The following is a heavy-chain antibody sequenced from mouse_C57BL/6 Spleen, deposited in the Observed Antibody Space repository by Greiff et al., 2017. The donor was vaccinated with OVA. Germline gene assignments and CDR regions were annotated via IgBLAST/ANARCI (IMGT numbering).Heavy chain of an antibody. J-gene: IGHJ1*03. CDR3: ARRGYGYGDWYFDV. D-gene: IGHD2-2*01. CDR2: ISYDGSN. CDR1: GYSITSGYY. Sequence: DVQLQESGPGLVKPSQSLSLTCSVTGYSITSGYYWNWIRQFPGNKLEWMGYISYDGSNNYNPSLKNRISITRDTSKNQFFLKLNSVTTEDTATYYCARRGYGYGDWYFDVWGTGTTVTVSS. V-gene: IGHV3-6*01.